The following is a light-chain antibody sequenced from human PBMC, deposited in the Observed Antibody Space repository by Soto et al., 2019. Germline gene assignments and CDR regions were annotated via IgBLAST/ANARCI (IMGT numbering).Light chain of an antibody. CDR2: DAS. CDR3: QQYDSFSVT. CDR1: QSITNW. J-gene: IGKJ1*01. Sequence: DIQMTQSPFTLSASIGDRVTITCRASQSITNWLAWYQQKPGRAPKLLIYDASSLESGVPSRFSGSGSGTDFTLTISSLQPDDFATYYCQQYDSFSVTFGQGPRWIS. V-gene: IGKV1-5*01.